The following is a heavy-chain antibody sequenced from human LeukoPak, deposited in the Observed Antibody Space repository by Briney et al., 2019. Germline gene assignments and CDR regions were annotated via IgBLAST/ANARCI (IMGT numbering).Heavy chain of an antibody. CDR1: GFTFSSYA. V-gene: IGHV3-23*01. J-gene: IGHJ4*02. CDR3: ANLIYYDSSGYYNDY. D-gene: IGHD3-22*01. Sequence: GPLRLSCAASGFTFSSYAMSWARQAPGKGLEWVSAISGSGGSTYYADSVKGRFTISRDNSKNTLYLQMNSLRAEDTAVYYCANLIYYDSSGYYNDYWGQGTLVTVSS. CDR2: ISGSGGST.